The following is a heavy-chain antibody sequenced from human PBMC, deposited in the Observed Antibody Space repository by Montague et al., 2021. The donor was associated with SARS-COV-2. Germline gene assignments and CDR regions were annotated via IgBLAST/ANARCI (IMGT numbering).Heavy chain of an antibody. CDR2: IYYSGSA. D-gene: IGHD1-26*01. V-gene: IGHV4-59*01. CDR1: GGSITSYY. J-gene: IGHJ4*02. Sequence: SETLSLTCTVSGGSITSYYWSWIRQPPGKGLEWVGYIYYSGSANXSPSFKSRVTISVDTSKDQFSLRLSSVTAADTAVYYCARTPYSRPLPDYWGQGTLVTVSS. CDR3: ARTPYSRPLPDY.